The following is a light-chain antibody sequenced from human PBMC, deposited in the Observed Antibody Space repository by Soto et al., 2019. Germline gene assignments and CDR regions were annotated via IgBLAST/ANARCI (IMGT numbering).Light chain of an antibody. CDR1: QSVSTNF. CDR3: QQYGRTPWT. Sequence: EIVLTQSPGTLSLSPGEGATLSCRASQSVSTNFFAWYQQRPGQAPRLLIYGASTRATGIPDRFSVSGSGTDFTLTISRLEPEDFAVYYCQQYGRTPWTFGQGTKVDIK. CDR2: GAS. V-gene: IGKV3-20*01. J-gene: IGKJ1*01.